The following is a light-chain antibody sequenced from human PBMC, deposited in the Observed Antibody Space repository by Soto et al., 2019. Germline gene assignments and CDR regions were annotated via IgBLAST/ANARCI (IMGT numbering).Light chain of an antibody. V-gene: IGKV1-5*03. Sequence: DIQMTQSHSTLSASVGDRVTITCRASQSISSWLAWYQQKPGKAPKLLIYKASSLESGVPSRFSGSGSGTEFTLTISSLQPDDFATYYCQQYNIWGAFGPGTKVDIK. CDR1: QSISSW. CDR3: QQYNIWGA. CDR2: KAS. J-gene: IGKJ3*01.